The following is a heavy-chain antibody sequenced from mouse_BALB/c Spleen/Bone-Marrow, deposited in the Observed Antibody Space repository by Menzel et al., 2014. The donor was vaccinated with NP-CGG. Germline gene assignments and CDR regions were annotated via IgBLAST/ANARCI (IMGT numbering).Heavy chain of an antibody. Sequence: EVQGVESGGGLVQPGGSRKLSCAASGFTFSSFGMHWVRQAPEKGLEWVAYISSGSSTIYYADTVKGRFTISRDNPKNTLCLQMTSLRSEDTAMYYCARSRGNYLYYAMDYWGQGTSVTVSS. J-gene: IGHJ4*01. CDR1: GFTFSSFG. V-gene: IGHV5-17*02. CDR2: ISSGSSTI. CDR3: ARSRGNYLYYAMDY. D-gene: IGHD2-1*01.